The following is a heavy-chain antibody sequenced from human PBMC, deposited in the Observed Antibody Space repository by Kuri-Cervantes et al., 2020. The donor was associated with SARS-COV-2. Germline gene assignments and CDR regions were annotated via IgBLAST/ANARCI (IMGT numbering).Heavy chain of an antibody. J-gene: IGHJ6*02. Sequence: GPLRPSCTASGGSISSYLWSWIRQPPGKGLGWFGEINHIGSTNYNPSLKSRVTISVDTTKNQFSQKLSSVTAADTAVYYCARVGYYYYGMDVWGQGTTVTVSS. CDR2: INHIGST. CDR1: GGSISSYL. V-gene: IGHV4-34*01. CDR3: ARVGYYYYGMDV.